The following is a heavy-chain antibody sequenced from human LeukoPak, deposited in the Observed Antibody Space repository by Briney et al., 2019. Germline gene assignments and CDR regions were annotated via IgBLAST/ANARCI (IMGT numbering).Heavy chain of an antibody. Sequence: GGSLRLSCAASGFTVSSNYMSWVRQAPGKGLEWVSVIYSGGSTYYADSVKGRFTISRDNSKNTLYLQMNSLRAEDTAVYYCARGVRGVIWYFDYWGQGTLVTVSS. CDR3: ARGVRGVIWYFDY. V-gene: IGHV3-53*01. CDR2: IYSGGST. CDR1: GFTVSSNY. D-gene: IGHD3-10*01. J-gene: IGHJ4*02.